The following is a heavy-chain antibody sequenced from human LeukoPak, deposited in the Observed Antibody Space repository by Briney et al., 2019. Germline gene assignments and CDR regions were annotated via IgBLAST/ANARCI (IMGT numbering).Heavy chain of an antibody. J-gene: IGHJ4*02. D-gene: IGHD6-19*01. V-gene: IGHV4-59*08. Sequence: PSETLSLTCAVYGGSFSGYYWSWIRQPPGKGLEWIGYIYYSGSTNYNPSLKSRLNLSIDTSKNQFSLKLSSVTAADTAVYYCARHSGAGTGFVYWGQGTLVTVSS. CDR2: IYYSGST. CDR1: GGSFSGYY. CDR3: ARHSGAGTGFVY.